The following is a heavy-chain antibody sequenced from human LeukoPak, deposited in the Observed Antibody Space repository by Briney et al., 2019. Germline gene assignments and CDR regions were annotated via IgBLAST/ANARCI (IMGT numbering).Heavy chain of an antibody. D-gene: IGHD3-16*01. Sequence: SETLSLTCAVYGGSFSDYYWSWIRQPPGKGLEWIGEINHSGSTNYNPSLKSRVTISVDTSKNQFSLKLSSVTAADTAVYYRVRGGALYYYYYMDVWGKGTTVTVSS. J-gene: IGHJ6*03. CDR3: VRGGALYYYYYMDV. V-gene: IGHV4-34*01. CDR1: GGSFSDYY. CDR2: INHSGST.